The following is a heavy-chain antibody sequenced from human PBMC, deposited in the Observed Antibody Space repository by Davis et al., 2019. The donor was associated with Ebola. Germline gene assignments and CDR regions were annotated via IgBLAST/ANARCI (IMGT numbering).Heavy chain of an antibody. V-gene: IGHV1-69*13. D-gene: IGHD2-2*01. CDR2: IIPIFGTA. CDR3: ARAHEGGYCSSTSCLDY. Sequence: SVKVSCKASGGTFSSYAISWVRQAPGQGLEWMGGIIPIFGTANYAQKFQGRVTITADESTSTAYMELSSLRSEDTAVYYCARAHEGGYCSSTSCLDYWGQGTLVTVSS. J-gene: IGHJ4*02. CDR1: GGTFSSYA.